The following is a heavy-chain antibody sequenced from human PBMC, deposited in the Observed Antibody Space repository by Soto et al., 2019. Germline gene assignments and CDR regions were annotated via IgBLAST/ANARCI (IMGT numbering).Heavy chain of an antibody. CDR1: GGSISSYY. CDR3: ARGGYGDYDY. CDR2: IYYSGST. J-gene: IGHJ4*02. V-gene: IGHV4-59*01. Sequence: SETLSLTCTVSGGSISSYYWSWIRQPPGKGLEWIWYIYYSGSTNYNPSLKSRVTISVDTSKNQFSLKLSSVTAADTAVYYCARGGYGDYDYWGQGTLVTVSA. D-gene: IGHD4-17*01.